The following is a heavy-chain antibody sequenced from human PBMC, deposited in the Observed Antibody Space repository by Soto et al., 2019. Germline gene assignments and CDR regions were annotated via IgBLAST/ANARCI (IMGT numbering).Heavy chain of an antibody. CDR1: GFTFSSYG. CDR2: ISYDGSNK. V-gene: IGHV3-30*18. CDR3: AKARIQLWSTKYYFDY. D-gene: IGHD5-18*01. Sequence: GGSLRLSCAASGFTFSSYGMHWVRQAPGKGLEWVAVISYDGSNKYYADSVKGRFTISRDNSKNTLYLQMNSLRAEDTAVYYCAKARIQLWSTKYYFDYWGQGTLVTVSS. J-gene: IGHJ4*02.